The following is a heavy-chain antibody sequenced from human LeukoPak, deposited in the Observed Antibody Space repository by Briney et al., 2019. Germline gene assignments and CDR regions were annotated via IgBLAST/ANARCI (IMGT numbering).Heavy chain of an antibody. CDR3: ARDGDYYDSSGYFDY. J-gene: IGHJ4*02. CDR2: INPNSGGT. Sequence: GASVKVSCKASGYTFTGYYMHWVRQAPGQGLEWMGRINPNSGGTNYAQKLQGRVTMTRDTSISIAYMELSRLRSDDTAVYYCARDGDYYDSSGYFDYWGQGTLVAVSS. CDR1: GYTFTGYY. D-gene: IGHD3-22*01. V-gene: IGHV1-2*06.